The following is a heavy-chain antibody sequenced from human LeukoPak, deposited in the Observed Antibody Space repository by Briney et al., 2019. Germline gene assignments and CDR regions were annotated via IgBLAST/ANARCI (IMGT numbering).Heavy chain of an antibody. CDR2: IYYSGTT. Sequence: PSETLSLTCTVSGVSISGSTYHWGWIRQPPGKGLEWIGIIYYSGTTYYNPSLNSRFTISLDTSKPRFSLKLTSLTAADTAVYFCARQHYYDSGIYRWFDPWGQGTLVTVSS. V-gene: IGHV4-39*01. D-gene: IGHD3-10*01. CDR1: GVSISGSTYH. J-gene: IGHJ5*02. CDR3: ARQHYYDSGIYRWFDP.